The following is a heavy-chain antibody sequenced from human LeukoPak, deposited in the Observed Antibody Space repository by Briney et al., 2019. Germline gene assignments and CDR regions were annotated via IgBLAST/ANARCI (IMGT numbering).Heavy chain of an antibody. CDR1: GYTFTSYD. D-gene: IGHD6-19*01. Sequence: ASVKVSCKASGYTFTSYDINWVRQATGQGLEWMGWMDPHSGNTGYAQKFQGRVTMTRNTSISTAYMELSSLRSEDTAVYYCARSLGSGYSSGWYGVSNWFDPWGQGTLVTVSS. J-gene: IGHJ5*02. CDR2: MDPHSGNT. V-gene: IGHV1-8*01. CDR3: ARSLGSGYSSGWYGVSNWFDP.